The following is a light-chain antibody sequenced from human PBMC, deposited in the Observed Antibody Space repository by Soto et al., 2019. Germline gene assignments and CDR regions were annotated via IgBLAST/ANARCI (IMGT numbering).Light chain of an antibody. J-gene: IGLJ1*01. V-gene: IGLV1-40*01. CDR1: SPNIGAGYD. CDR2: GNT. CDR3: QSHDSSLHASV. Sequence: QSVLTQPPSVSGAPGQRVTISCTGSSPNIGAGYDVHWYLQLPGTAPKLLIYGNTNRPSGVPDRFSGSKSGSSASLAITGLQAEDEADYYCQSHDSSLHASVFGTGTKLTVL.